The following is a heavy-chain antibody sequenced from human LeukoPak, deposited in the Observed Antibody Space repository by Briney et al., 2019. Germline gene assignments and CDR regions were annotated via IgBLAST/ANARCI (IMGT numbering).Heavy chain of an antibody. J-gene: IGHJ4*02. Sequence: TLSLTFTVSGGSISSGGYYWSWIRPHPGKGLEWIGYIYYSGSTYYNPSLKSRVTISVDTSKNQFSLKLSSVTAADTAVYYCARGDYYDSSGITNWGQGTLVTVSS. CDR1: GGSISSGGYY. CDR3: ARGDYYDSSGITN. V-gene: IGHV4-31*03. D-gene: IGHD3-22*01. CDR2: IYYSGST.